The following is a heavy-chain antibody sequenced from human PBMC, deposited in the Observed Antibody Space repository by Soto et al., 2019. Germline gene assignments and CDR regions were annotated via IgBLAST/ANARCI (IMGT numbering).Heavy chain of an antibody. V-gene: IGHV3-23*01. Sequence: EVQLLESGGGLVQPGGSLRLSCAASGFTFSSYAMSWVRQAPGKGLEWVSAISGSGGSTYYADSVKGRFTISRDNSKNTLYLQMNSLRAEDTAVYYWAKVLGNRYYGDYSFDYWGQGTLVTVSS. J-gene: IGHJ4*02. CDR3: AKVLGNRYYGDYSFDY. D-gene: IGHD4-17*01. CDR2: ISGSGGST. CDR1: GFTFSSYA.